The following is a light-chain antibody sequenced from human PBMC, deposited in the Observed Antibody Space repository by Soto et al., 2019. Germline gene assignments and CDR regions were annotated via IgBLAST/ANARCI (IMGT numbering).Light chain of an antibody. CDR3: QQYHSPPFS. V-gene: IGKV1-27*01. Sequence: DIQMTQSPSSLSAFVGDRVTFTCRASQGISNYLAWYHQKPGKVPKVLIYVASTLHSGVPSRFSGSGSGTEFTLTITSLQPEDVATYYCQQYHSPPFSFGPGTKLEIK. J-gene: IGKJ3*01. CDR1: QGISNY. CDR2: VAS.